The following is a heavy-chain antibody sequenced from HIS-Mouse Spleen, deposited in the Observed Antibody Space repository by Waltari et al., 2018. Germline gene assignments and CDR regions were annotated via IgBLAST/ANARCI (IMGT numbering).Heavy chain of an antibody. J-gene: IGHJ4*02. D-gene: IGHD6-19*01. CDR3: AKASSGWLDY. CDR2: RSYDGSNK. Sequence: QVQLVESGGGVGQPGRSLRLSCSASVSTFSSYGLHWVSQAPGKGLEWVAVRSYDGSNKYYADSVKGRFTISRDNSKNTLYLQMNSLRAEDTAVYYCAKASSGWLDYWGQGTLVTVSS. CDR1: VSTFSSYG. V-gene: IGHV3-30*18.